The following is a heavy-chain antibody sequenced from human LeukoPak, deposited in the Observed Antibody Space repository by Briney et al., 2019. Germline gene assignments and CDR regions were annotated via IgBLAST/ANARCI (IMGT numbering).Heavy chain of an antibody. CDR3: GREWAVDF. Sequence: PGGSLRLSCAASGSTLSKHWMTWVRQAPGKGLECVAIIKQDGSEKYYVNSVKGRFTISRDNAKNSLYLQMNSLRVEDTAVCYCGREWAVDFRGQGTLVTVSS. CDR2: IKQDGSEK. J-gene: IGHJ4*02. CDR1: GSTLSKHW. V-gene: IGHV3-7*01.